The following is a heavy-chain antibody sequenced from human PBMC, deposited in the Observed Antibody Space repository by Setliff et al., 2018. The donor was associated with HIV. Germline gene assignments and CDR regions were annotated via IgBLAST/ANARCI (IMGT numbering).Heavy chain of an antibody. CDR3: ARDGMYSNGWTDH. D-gene: IGHD6-19*01. V-gene: IGHV1-2*02. CDR2: ISPQRGDP. CDR1: GYTFMEYY. Sequence: ASVKVSCKASGYTFMEYYIHWLRQAPGQGLEWVGWISPQRGDPKYAQNFEGRVTLTTDTSVNTVYMELRSLRSDDAAVYFCARDGMYSNGWTDHWGQGTLVTVSS. J-gene: IGHJ5*02.